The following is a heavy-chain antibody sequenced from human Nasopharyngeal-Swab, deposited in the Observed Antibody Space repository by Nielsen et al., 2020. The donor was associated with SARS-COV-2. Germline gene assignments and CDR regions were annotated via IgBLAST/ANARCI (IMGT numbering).Heavy chain of an antibody. CDR1: GYTLTGYY. Sequence: ASVKVSCKASGYTLTGYYMHWVRQAPGQGIEWMGWINPHSRGTKYAQKFQGRVTMTSDTSIKTAYMELRRLRSDDTAVYYCARDDYGDYGYFGHWGQGTLVTVSS. V-gene: IGHV1-2*02. D-gene: IGHD4-17*01. CDR2: INPHSRGT. J-gene: IGHJ4*02. CDR3: ARDDYGDYGYFGH.